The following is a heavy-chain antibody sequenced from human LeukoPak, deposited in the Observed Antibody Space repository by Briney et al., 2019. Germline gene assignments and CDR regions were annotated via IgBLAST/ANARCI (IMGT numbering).Heavy chain of an antibody. V-gene: IGHV4-59*01. CDR2: IYYSGST. CDR3: ARDNYDFWSGHYKRWFDP. Sequence: SETLSLTCTVSGGSISSYYWSWIRQPPGKGLEWIGYIYYSGSTNYNPSLKSRVTISVDASKNQFSLKLSSVTAADTAVYYCARDNYDFWSGHYKRWFDPWGQGTLVTVSS. J-gene: IGHJ5*02. D-gene: IGHD3-3*01. CDR1: GGSISSYY.